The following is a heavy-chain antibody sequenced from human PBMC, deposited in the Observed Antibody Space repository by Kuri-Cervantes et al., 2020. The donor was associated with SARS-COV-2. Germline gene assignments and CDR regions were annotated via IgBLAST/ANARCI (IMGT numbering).Heavy chain of an antibody. J-gene: IGHJ3*02. D-gene: IGHD3-16*01. V-gene: IGHV1-69*05. CDR2: IIPIFGTA. CDR1: GYTFTGYY. Sequence: SVKVSCKGSGYTFTGYYMHWVRQAPGQGLEWMGGIIPIFGTANYAQKFQGRVAITTDESTSTAYMELSSLRSEDTAVYCCARDGGDAFDIWGQGTMVTVSS. CDR3: ARDGGDAFDI.